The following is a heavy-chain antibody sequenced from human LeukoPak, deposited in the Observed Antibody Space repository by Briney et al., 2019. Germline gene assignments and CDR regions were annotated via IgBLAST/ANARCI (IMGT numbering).Heavy chain of an antibody. V-gene: IGHV1-18*01. Sequence: GASVKVSCKASGYTFTSYGISWVRQAPGQGLEWMGWISAYNGNTNYAQKLQGRVTMTTDTSTSTAYMELRSLRSDDTAVYYCARAPYGDGGSSVHSWGQGTLVTVSS. J-gene: IGHJ4*02. CDR2: ISAYNGNT. D-gene: IGHD4-17*01. CDR3: ARAPYGDGGSSVHS. CDR1: GYTFTSYG.